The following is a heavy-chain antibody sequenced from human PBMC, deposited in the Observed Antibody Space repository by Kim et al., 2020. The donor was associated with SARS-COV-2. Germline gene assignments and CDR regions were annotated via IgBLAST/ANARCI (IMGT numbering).Heavy chain of an antibody. J-gene: IGHJ4*02. CDR3: ANSRYYYDSSGYYYEAYFDY. Sequence: RFTISRDNSKNTLYLQMNSLRAEDTAVYYCANSRYYYDSSGYYYEAYFDYWGQGTLVTVSS. D-gene: IGHD3-22*01. V-gene: IGHV3-23*01.